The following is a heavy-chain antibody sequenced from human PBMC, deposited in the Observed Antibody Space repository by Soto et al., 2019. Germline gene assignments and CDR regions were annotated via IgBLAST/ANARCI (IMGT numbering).Heavy chain of an antibody. CDR2: IIPIFGTA. J-gene: IGHJ4*02. V-gene: IGHV1-69*13. D-gene: IGHD6-13*01. CDR3: AREDPQGAAADPYYFDY. CDR1: GGTFSNYA. Sequence: ASVKVSCKASGGTFSNYAISWVRQAPGQGLEWMGGIIPIFGTANYAQKFQGRVTITADESTSTAYMELSSLRSEDTAVYYCAREDPQGAAADPYYFDYWGQGTLVTVSS.